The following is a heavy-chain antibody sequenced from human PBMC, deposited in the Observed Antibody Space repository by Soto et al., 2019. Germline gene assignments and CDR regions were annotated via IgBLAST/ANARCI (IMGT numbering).Heavy chain of an antibody. D-gene: IGHD3-10*01. Sequence: QVQLVQSGAEVKKPGASVRVSCKASGYTFTDYYMHWVRQAPGQGLEWMAWINPNTGDTKYDQKFQGRVTVTRDTSNRILYMELSSLRSEDTAIYYCARKSLYGSGSSFDFWGQGTLVTVSS. V-gene: IGHV1-2*02. CDR1: GYTFTDYY. CDR3: ARKSLYGSGSSFDF. J-gene: IGHJ5*01. CDR2: INPNTGDT.